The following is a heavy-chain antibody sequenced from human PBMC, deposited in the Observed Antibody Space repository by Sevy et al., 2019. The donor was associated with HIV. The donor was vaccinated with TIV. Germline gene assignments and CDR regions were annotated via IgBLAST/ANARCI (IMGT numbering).Heavy chain of an antibody. CDR3: ARLTSLVSDFDY. Sequence: GESLKISCKGSGYSFATNWIGWVRQRPGKGLEWMGIIYPGDSDTRYSPSFQGQVTISADKSISTAYLQWSSLKASDTAMYYCARLTSLVSDFDYWGQGTLVTVSS. V-gene: IGHV5-51*01. CDR1: GYSFATNW. D-gene: IGHD6-13*01. J-gene: IGHJ4*02. CDR2: IYPGDSDT.